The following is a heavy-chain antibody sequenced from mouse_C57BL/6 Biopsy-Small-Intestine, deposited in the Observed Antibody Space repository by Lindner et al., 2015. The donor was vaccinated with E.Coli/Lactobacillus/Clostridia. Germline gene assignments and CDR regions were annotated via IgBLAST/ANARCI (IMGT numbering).Heavy chain of an antibody. CDR3: ARSNWDAMDY. Sequence: VQLQESGAELVRPGTSVKMSCKASGYTFTNYWIGWAKQRPGHGLEWIGDIYPGGGYTNYNEKFKGKATLTADKSSSTAYMQFSSLTSEDPAIYYCARSNWDAMDYWGQGTSVTVSS. CDR2: IYPGGGYT. J-gene: IGHJ4*01. CDR1: GYTFTNYW. V-gene: IGHV1-63*01. D-gene: IGHD4-1*01.